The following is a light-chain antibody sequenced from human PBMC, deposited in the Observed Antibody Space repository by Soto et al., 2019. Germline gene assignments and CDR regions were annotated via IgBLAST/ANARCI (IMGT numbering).Light chain of an antibody. CDR2: DVS. Sequence: QSALTQPASMSGSPGQSITISCTGTSSDVGGYNYVSWYQQHPGKAPKLMIYDVSNRPSGVSNRFSGSKSGNTASLTISGLQAEDEADYYCSSYTSISTWVFGGGTKVTVL. CDR1: SSDVGGYNY. J-gene: IGLJ3*02. CDR3: SSYTSISTWV. V-gene: IGLV2-14*01.